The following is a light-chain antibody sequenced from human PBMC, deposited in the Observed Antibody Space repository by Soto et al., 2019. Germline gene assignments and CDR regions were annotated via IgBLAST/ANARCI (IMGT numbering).Light chain of an antibody. CDR2: EVS. CDR3: SSYAGSNNVV. J-gene: IGLJ2*01. V-gene: IGLV2-8*01. Sequence: QSVLTQPPSASGSPGQSVTISCTGTSSDVGGYNYVSWYQQHPGKAPKLMIYEVSKRPSGVPDRFSGSKSGNTASLTVSRLQAEDEADYYCSSYAGSNNVVFGGGTKLTVL. CDR1: SSDVGGYNY.